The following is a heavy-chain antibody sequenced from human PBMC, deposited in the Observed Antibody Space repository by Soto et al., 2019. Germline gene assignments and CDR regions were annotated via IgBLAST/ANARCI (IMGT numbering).Heavy chain of an antibody. D-gene: IGHD2-15*01. J-gene: IGHJ4*02. CDR2: IYYSGST. CDR3: ARARGARYFDY. CDR1: GGSISSGDYY. V-gene: IGHV4-30-4*01. Sequence: QVQLQESGPGLVKPSQTLSLTCTVSGGSISSGDYYWSWIRQPPGKGLEWIGYIYYSGSTYYNPSLKRRVNISVDTSKNPFSLKLSSVTAADTAVYYCARARGARYFDYWGQGTLVTVSS.